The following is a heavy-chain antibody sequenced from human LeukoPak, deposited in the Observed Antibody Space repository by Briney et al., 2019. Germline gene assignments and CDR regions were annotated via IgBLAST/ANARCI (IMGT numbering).Heavy chain of an antibody. Sequence: PGGSLRLSCAASGFTFNSYWMSWVRQAPGTGLEWVANINQDGSEKHYIDSVKGRFTISRDNAENSLHLEMNSLRAEDTAVYYCARYCGGDCYGLDVWGQGTAVTVSS. J-gene: IGHJ6*02. CDR1: GFTFNSYW. CDR3: ARYCGGDCYGLDV. CDR2: INQDGSEK. V-gene: IGHV3-7*01. D-gene: IGHD2-21*01.